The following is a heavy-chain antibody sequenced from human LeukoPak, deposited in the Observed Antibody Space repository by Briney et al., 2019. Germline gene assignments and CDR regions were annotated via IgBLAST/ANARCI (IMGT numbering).Heavy chain of an antibody. CDR2: INLSGGST. CDR1: GYTFTRYY. V-gene: IGHV1-46*01. Sequence: ASVKVSCKASGYTFTRYYLHWVRQAPGQGLEWMGIINLSGGSTNYAQRFQGRVTMTRDTSISTAYMELSRLRSDDTAVYYCARDYCSSTSCLFDYWGQGTLVTVSS. D-gene: IGHD2-2*01. CDR3: ARDYCSSTSCLFDY. J-gene: IGHJ4*02.